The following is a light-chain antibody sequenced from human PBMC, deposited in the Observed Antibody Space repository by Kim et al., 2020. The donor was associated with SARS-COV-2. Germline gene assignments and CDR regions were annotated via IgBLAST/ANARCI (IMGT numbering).Light chain of an antibody. V-gene: IGLV1-44*01. Sequence: ELTQPPSASGTPGQTVTISCSGSSSNIGSNTVNWYQQVPGPAPKLRIYSNNQRPSGVPDRFSGSKSGTSASLAISGLRSEDEADYYCAAWDDRLNAVVFGGGTQLTVL. CDR2: SNN. CDR1: SSNIGSNT. J-gene: IGLJ2*01. CDR3: AAWDDRLNAVV.